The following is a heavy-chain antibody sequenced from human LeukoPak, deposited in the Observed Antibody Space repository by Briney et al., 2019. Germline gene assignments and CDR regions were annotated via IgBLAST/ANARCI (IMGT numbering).Heavy chain of an antibody. CDR1: GYTFTGYY. D-gene: IGHD2-2*01. Sequence: ASVKVSCKASGYTFTGYYMHWVRQAPGQGLEWMGWINPNSGGTNYAQKFQGRVTMTRDTSISAAYMELSRLRSDDTAVYYCARDFLYCSSTSCLRGYSYGYWFDYWGQGTLATVSS. CDR2: INPNSGGT. CDR3: ARDFLYCSSTSCLRGYSYGYWFDY. V-gene: IGHV1-2*02. J-gene: IGHJ4*02.